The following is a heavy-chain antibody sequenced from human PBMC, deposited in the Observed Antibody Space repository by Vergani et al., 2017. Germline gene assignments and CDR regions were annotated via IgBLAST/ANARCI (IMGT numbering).Heavy chain of an antibody. D-gene: IGHD3-10*01. V-gene: IGHV4-39*02. CDR3: EKPVGPSAIADGYHV. Sequence: QLQLQESGPGLVKPSETLSLSCRVSGDSISRSHYYWGFIRQPPGKGLEWIGSISSSGSPYYNPTLKSRLAFSVDTTKNLFSLRLKSVTATDTGMYYCEKPVGPSAIADGYHVWGQGTMVTVS. J-gene: IGHJ3*01. CDR1: GDSISRSHYY. CDR2: ISSSGSP.